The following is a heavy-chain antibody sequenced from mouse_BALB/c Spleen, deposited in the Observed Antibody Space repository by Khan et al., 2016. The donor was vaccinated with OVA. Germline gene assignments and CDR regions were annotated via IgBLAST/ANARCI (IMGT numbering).Heavy chain of an antibody. D-gene: IGHD3-1*01. V-gene: IGHV3-6*02. J-gene: IGHJ3*01. CDR2: IRYDGNS. Sequence: EVQLQESGPGLVKPSQSLSLSCSVTAYSITSGYFWNWIRQFPGNKLEWMGYIRYDGNSNYNPSLKNRISITRDTSRNTFFLKLIPVTPEDTATYFCARGGSSGPAWFAYWGQGTLVTVSA. CDR3: ARGGSSGPAWFAY. CDR1: AYSITSGYF.